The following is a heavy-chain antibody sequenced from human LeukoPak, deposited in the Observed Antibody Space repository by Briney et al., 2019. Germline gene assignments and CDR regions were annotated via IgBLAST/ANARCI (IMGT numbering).Heavy chain of an antibody. V-gene: IGHV1-18*01. CDR3: ARVSPNRYSGYDTDY. J-gene: IGHJ4*02. CDR2: ISAYNGNT. CDR1: GYTFTSYG. D-gene: IGHD5-12*01. Sequence: ASVKVSCKSSGYTFTSYGISWVRQAPGQGLEWMGWISAYNGNTNYAQKLQGRVTMTTDTSTSTAYMELRSLRSDDTAVYYCARVSPNRYSGYDTDYWGQGTLVTVSS.